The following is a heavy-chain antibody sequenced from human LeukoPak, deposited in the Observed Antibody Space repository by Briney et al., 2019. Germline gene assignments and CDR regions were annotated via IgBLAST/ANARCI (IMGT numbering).Heavy chain of an antibody. CDR3: ARFEISPYYYDSSGYSDAFDI. D-gene: IGHD3-22*01. CDR2: IRSDGGIK. V-gene: IGHV3-30*02. Sequence: GGSLRLSCAASGFTFDNYGMHWVRQAPGKGLEWVAFIRSDGGIKYYADSVKGRFTISRDNAKNSLYLQMNSLRAEDTAVYYCARFEISPYYYDSSGYSDAFDIWGQGTMVTVSS. CDR1: GFTFDNYG. J-gene: IGHJ3*02.